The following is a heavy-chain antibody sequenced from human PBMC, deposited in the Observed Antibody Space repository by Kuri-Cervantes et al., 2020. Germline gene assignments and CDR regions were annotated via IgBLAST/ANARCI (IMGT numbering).Heavy chain of an antibody. V-gene: IGHV3-33*01. CDR3: ARDRGYGDYHYYYGMDV. D-gene: IGHD4-17*01. Sequence: GGSLRLSCAASGFTFSSYGMHWVRQAPGKGLEWVAVIWYDGSNKYYADSVKGRFTISRDNSKNTLYLQMNSLRAEDTAVYYCARDRGYGDYHYYYGMDVWGQGTTVTVSS. CDR1: GFTFSSYG. CDR2: IWYDGSNK. J-gene: IGHJ6*02.